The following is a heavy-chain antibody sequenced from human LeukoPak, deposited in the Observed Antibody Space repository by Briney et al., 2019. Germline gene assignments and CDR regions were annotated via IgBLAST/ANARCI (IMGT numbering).Heavy chain of an antibody. Sequence: GGSLRLSCAASGFTFSSYAMHWVRQAPGKGLEWVSGISGSGGSTYYADSVKGRFTISRDNSKNTLYLQMNSLRAEDTAVYYCASRSQRDVATTDYWGQGTLVTVSS. V-gene: IGHV3-23*01. J-gene: IGHJ4*02. D-gene: IGHD5-12*01. CDR2: ISGSGGST. CDR1: GFTFSSYA. CDR3: ASRSQRDVATTDY.